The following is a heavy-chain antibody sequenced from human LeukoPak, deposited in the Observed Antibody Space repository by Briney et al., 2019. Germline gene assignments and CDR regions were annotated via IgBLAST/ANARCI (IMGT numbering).Heavy chain of an antibody. D-gene: IGHD2-21*02. CDR1: GYSFISHW. J-gene: IGHJ6*03. V-gene: IGHV5-51*01. Sequence: RGESLKISCKASGYSFISHWIGWVRQRPGQGLEFMGIIYPYDSDTKYSPSLQGQVTISGDKSISITYLQWRSLKASDTAMYFCLRLGAGDLGYFYSYIDVWGKGTTVTVSS. CDR3: LRLGAGDLGYFYSYIDV. CDR2: IYPYDSDT.